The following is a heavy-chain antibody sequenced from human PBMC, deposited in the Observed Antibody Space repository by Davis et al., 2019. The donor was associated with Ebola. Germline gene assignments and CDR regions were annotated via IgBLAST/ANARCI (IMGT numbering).Heavy chain of an antibody. J-gene: IGHJ4*02. CDR1: GGSISSYY. Sequence: MPSETLSLTCTVSGGSISSYYWSWIRQPPGKGLEWIGYIYYSGSTDYNPSLKSRVTISLDTSKNQFSLKLNSVTAAGTAMYYCARSGYTGYDPRINFDFWGQGTLVTVSS. CDR2: IYYSGST. V-gene: IGHV4-59*08. CDR3: ARSGYTGYDPRINFDF. D-gene: IGHD5-12*01.